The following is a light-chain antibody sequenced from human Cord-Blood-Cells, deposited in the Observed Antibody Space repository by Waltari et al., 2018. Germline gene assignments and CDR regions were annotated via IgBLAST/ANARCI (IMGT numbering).Light chain of an antibody. V-gene: IGKV3-11*01. CDR1: QSVSSY. Sequence: TQSPAPLSLSPGERATLSCRASQSVSSYLAWYQQKPGQAPRLLIYDASNRATGIPARFSGSGSGTDFTLTISSLEPEDFAVYYCQQRSNWPITFGQGTRLEIK. CDR2: DAS. J-gene: IGKJ5*01. CDR3: QQRSNWPIT.